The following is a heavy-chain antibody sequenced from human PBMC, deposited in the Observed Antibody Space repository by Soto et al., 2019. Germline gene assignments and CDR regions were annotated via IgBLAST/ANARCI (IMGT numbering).Heavy chain of an antibody. CDR3: ARESEDLTSNFDY. CDR2: ISSTTNYI. Sequence: GGSLRLSCAVSGFTFTRYSMNWVRQAPGKGLEWVSSISSTTNYIYYADSMKGRFTVSRDNAKNSVYLEMNSLSAEDTALYYCARESEDLTSNFDYWGQGTLVTVS. J-gene: IGHJ4*02. CDR1: GFTFTRYS. V-gene: IGHV3-21*01.